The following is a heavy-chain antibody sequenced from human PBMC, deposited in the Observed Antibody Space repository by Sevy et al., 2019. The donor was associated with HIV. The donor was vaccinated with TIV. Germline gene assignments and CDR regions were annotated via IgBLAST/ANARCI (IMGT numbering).Heavy chain of an antibody. CDR2: ISYDGSNK. D-gene: IGHD6-13*01. Sequence: GGSLRLSCAASGFTFSSYAMHWVRQAPVKGLEWVAVISYDGSNKYYADSVKGRFTISRDNSKNTLYLQMNSLRAEDTAVYYCARVSMNSWYYYYYYGMDVWGQGTAVTVSS. V-gene: IGHV3-30-3*01. J-gene: IGHJ6*02. CDR1: GFTFSSYA. CDR3: ARVSMNSWYYYYYYGMDV.